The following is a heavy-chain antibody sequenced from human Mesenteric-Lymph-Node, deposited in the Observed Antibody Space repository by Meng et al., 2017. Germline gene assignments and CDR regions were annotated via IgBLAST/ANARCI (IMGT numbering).Heavy chain of an antibody. D-gene: IGHD3-9*01. V-gene: IGHV3-30*07. Sequence: GGSLKISCAASGFTFSTYAIHWVRQAPGKGLEWVAIISYDGSDEYYADSVKGRFTISRDNAENSLYLQLNSLRAEDTAVYYCAKGGQGHDIYFDYWGQGMLVTVSS. CDR1: GFTFSTYA. CDR2: ISYDGSDE. J-gene: IGHJ4*02. CDR3: AKGGQGHDIYFDY.